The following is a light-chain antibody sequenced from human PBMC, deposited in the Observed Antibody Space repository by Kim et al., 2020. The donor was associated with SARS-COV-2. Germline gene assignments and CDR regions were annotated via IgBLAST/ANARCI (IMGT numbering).Light chain of an antibody. CDR1: SSDVGGYDL. V-gene: IGLV2-8*01. CDR2: EVS. Sequence: QSALTQPPSASGSPGQSVTISCTGTSSDVGGYDLVSWYQQRPGKAPKLMIYEVSKRPSGFPDRFSGSKSGNRASLPVSGLQGEDEADYYCASPAGTNTLWVFGGGTKLTVL. CDR3: ASPAGTNTLWV. J-gene: IGLJ3*02.